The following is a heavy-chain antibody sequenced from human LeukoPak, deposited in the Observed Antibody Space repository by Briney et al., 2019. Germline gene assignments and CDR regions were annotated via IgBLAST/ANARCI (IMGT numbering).Heavy chain of an antibody. CDR1: GESVSSNSAA. CDR2: TYYRSKWYT. CDR3: ARHPRYCSSTSCYYFDY. Sequence: SQTLSLTCLISGESVSSNSAAWNWIRQSPSRGLEWLGGTYYRSKWYTDYAESVKSRISINPDTSKNQFSLQLNSVTAADTAVYYCARHPRYCSSTSCYYFDYWGQGTLVTVSS. D-gene: IGHD2-2*01. J-gene: IGHJ4*02. V-gene: IGHV6-1*01.